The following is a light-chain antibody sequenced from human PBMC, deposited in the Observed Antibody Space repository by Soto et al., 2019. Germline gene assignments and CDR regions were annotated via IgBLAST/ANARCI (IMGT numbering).Light chain of an antibody. J-gene: IGKJ1*01. Sequence: DIQMTQSPSSLSASVGDRVTITCRASQSISSYLNWYQQKPGKAPKRLIYGASNLQSGVPSRFSGSGSGTEFTLTISSLQTEDFATYYCLQHNRYPWTFGQGTKV. V-gene: IGKV1-17*01. CDR2: GAS. CDR3: LQHNRYPWT. CDR1: QSISSY.